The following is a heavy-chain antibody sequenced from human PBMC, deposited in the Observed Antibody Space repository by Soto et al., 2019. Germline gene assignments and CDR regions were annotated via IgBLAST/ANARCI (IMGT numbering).Heavy chain of an antibody. V-gene: IGHV3-21*01. Sequence: GGSLRLSCAASGLTFSSYSMNWVRQAPGKGLEWVSSISSSSSYIYYADSVKGRFTISRDNAKNSLYLQMNSLRAEDTAVYYCARSRIAVAGDDAFDIWGQGTMVTVSS. J-gene: IGHJ3*02. D-gene: IGHD6-19*01. CDR2: ISSSSSYI. CDR3: ARSRIAVAGDDAFDI. CDR1: GLTFSSYS.